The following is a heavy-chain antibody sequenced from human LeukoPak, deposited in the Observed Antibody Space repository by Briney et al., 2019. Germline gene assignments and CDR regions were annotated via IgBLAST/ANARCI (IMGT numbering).Heavy chain of an antibody. V-gene: IGHV1-69*05. D-gene: IGHD3-22*01. CDR2: IIPIFGTA. CDR1: GGTFISYA. CDR3: ARVATYYYDSSGSNDAFDI. J-gene: IGHJ3*02. Sequence: SVKVSCKASGGTFISYAISWVRQAPGQGLEWMGGIIPIFGTANYAQKFQGRVTITTDESTSTAYMELSSLRSEDTAAYYCARVATYYYDSSGSNDAFDIWGQGTMVTVSS.